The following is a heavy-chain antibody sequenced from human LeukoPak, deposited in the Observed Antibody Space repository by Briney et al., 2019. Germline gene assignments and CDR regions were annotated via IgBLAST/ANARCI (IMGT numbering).Heavy chain of an antibody. J-gene: IGHJ3*02. Sequence: PGGSLRLSCAASGFTFSSYAMSWVRQAPGKGLEWVSAISGSGGSTYYADSVKGRFTISRDNAKNSLYLQMNSLRAEDTAVYYCARDQGITMIVLVPPAFDIWGQGTMVTVSS. CDR1: GFTFSSYA. CDR2: ISGSGGST. D-gene: IGHD3-22*01. CDR3: ARDQGITMIVLVPPAFDI. V-gene: IGHV3-23*01.